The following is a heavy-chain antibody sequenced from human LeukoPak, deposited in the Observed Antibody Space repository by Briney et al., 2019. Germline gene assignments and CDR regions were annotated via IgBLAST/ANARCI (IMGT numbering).Heavy chain of an antibody. J-gene: IGHJ4*02. CDR3: GKTTAGYSSGRFPGWPVDY. CDR1: GFTFNSYA. D-gene: IGHD6-19*01. Sequence: GGSLRLSCAASGFTFNSYAMYWVRQAPGKGLEWISGIFGSGGSAHYADSVKGRFTTSRDNSKNTLYLQMNSLRAEDTAVYYCGKTTAGYSSGRFPGWPVDYWGQGTLVTVSS. V-gene: IGHV3-23*01. CDR2: IFGSGGSA.